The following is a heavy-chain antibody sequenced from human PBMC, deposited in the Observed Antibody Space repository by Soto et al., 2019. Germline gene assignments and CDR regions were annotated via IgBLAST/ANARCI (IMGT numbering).Heavy chain of an antibody. CDR1: GFTFSSYS. CDR3: ARVDIVVVPAATRPFLVFDY. V-gene: IGHV3-48*01. D-gene: IGHD2-2*03. Sequence: GGSLRLSCAASGFTFSSYSMNWVRQAPGKGLEWVSYISSSSSTIYYADSVKGRFTISRDNAKNSLYLQMNSLRAEDTAVYYCARVDIVVVPAATRPFLVFDYWGQGTLVTVSS. J-gene: IGHJ4*02. CDR2: ISSSSSTI.